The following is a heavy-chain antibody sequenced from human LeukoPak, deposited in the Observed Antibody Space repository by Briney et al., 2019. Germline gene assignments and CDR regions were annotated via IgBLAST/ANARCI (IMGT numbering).Heavy chain of an antibody. J-gene: IGHJ4*02. Sequence: GGSLRLSCAASGFTFSDYYMNWIRQAPGKGLEWVSVISGSGVNTYYADSVTGRFTISRDNSKNTLYLQMNSLRAEDTAVYYCAKASRYCSSTSCPMDYWGQGTLVTVSS. CDR3: AKASRYCSSTSCPMDY. V-gene: IGHV3-23*01. CDR1: GFTFSDYY. CDR2: ISGSGVNT. D-gene: IGHD2-2*01.